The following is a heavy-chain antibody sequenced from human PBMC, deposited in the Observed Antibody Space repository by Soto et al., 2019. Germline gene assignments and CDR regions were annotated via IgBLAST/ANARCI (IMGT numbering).Heavy chain of an antibody. CDR3: VRELGGLDV. D-gene: IGHD3-3*02. Sequence: PGGSLRLSCTPSGFRFSDYYFSWIRQSPGKGLEWVSYISSSGHYTNYADSVQGRFTMSGDNAKNSLHLQMDSLTVEDTAVYYCVRELGGLDVWGRGTTVTVSS. CDR1: GFRFSDYY. CDR2: ISSSGHYT. J-gene: IGHJ6*02. V-gene: IGHV3-11*05.